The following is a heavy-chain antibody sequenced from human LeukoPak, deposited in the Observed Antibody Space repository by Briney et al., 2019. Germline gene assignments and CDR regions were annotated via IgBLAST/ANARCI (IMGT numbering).Heavy chain of an antibody. CDR1: GGLNTHYY. CDR3: AGGEGLPVFAF. V-gene: IGHV4-59*01. Sequence: PSETLSLTCSVSGGLNTHYYWSWIRQPPGKGLEWIGYFYHSGSTKYNPSLKSRVTISVDTSKDHFSLKLSSVTAADTAVYYCAGGEGLPVFAFGGQGTLVTVSS. J-gene: IGHJ4*02. CDR2: FYHSGST. D-gene: IGHD3-3*01.